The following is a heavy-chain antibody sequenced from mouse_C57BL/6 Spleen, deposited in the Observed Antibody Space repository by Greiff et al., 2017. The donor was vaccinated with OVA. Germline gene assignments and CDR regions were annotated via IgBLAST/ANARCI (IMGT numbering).Heavy chain of an antibody. D-gene: IGHD1-1*01. CDR3: ARLYGSSSFGY. CDR1: GYTFTSYW. Sequence: VQLQQPGAELVMPGASVKLSCKASGYTFTSYWMHWVKQRPGQGLEWIGEIDPSDSYTNYNQKFKGKSTLTVDKSSSTAYMQLSSLTSEDSAVYYCARLYGSSSFGYWGQGTTLTVAS. J-gene: IGHJ2*01. CDR2: IDPSDSYT. V-gene: IGHV1-69*01.